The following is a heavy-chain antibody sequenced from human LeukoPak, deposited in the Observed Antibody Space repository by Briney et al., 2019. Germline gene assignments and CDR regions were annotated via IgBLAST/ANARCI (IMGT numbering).Heavy chain of an antibody. CDR1: GFTFSGYS. Sequence: GGSLRLSCAASGFTFSGYSMNWVRQAPGKGLEWVANINQDGSDENYVDSVKGRFTILRDGAKNSLYLQMSSLRAEDTAVYYCARESTRERPGCWGQGTQVTVSS. CDR2: INQDGSDE. D-gene: IGHD1-1*01. J-gene: IGHJ4*02. V-gene: IGHV3-7*01. CDR3: ARESTRERPGC.